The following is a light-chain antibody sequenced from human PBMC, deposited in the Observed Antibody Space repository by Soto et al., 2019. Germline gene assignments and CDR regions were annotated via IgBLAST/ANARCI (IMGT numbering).Light chain of an antibody. J-gene: IGKJ1*01. Sequence: DIQMTQSPSSLSSSVGDRVTITCRASQRISTHLNWYQQKPRKAPKLLIYKASTLKSGAPSSFTGSGSATEFTLTIDSLQPADFATYYCQQSYTTHRITFGHGTKVDIK. V-gene: IGKV1-39*01. CDR2: KAS. CDR3: QQSYTTHRIT. CDR1: QRISTH.